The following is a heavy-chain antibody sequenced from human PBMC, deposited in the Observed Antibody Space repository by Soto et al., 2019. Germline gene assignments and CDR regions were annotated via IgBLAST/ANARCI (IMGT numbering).Heavy chain of an antibody. D-gene: IGHD3-3*01. J-gene: IGHJ3*02. CDR1: GGSISSYY. V-gene: IGHV4-59*01. Sequence: SETLSLTCTVSGGSISSYYWGWIRQPAGKGLEWIGYIHYSGSTWYNPSLKSRVTISVDKSRNQFSLKLSSVTAADTAVYFCAKNLYGYYVNPDIWGQGTMVTVSS. CDR2: IHYSGST. CDR3: AKNLYGYYVNPDI.